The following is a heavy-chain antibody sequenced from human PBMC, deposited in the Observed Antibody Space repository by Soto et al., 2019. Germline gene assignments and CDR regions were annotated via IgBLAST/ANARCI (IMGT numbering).Heavy chain of an antibody. D-gene: IGHD3-9*01. J-gene: IGHJ4*02. Sequence: PGGSLRLSCAASAFMFSNYAMSWVRQAPGKGLEWVSTISLGSGNTHYADSVKGRFTISRDNSKNTLYLQMNSLRGEDTAVYYCAKDPSTGYADHWGQGTLVTVSS. V-gene: IGHV3-23*01. CDR1: AFMFSNYA. CDR2: ISLGSGNT. CDR3: AKDPSTGYADH.